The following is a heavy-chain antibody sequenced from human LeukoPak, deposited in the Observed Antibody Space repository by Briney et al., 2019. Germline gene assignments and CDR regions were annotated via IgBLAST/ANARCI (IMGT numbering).Heavy chain of an antibody. Sequence: GGSLRLSCAASGFTFSSYAMHWVRQAPGKGLEWVAVISYDGSNKYYADSVKGRFTISRDNSKNTLYLQMNSLRAEDTAVYYCAREYSSGWKNWFAPWGQGTLVTVSS. CDR2: ISYDGSNK. J-gene: IGHJ5*02. V-gene: IGHV3-30-3*01. CDR3: AREYSSGWKNWFAP. CDR1: GFTFSSYA. D-gene: IGHD6-19*01.